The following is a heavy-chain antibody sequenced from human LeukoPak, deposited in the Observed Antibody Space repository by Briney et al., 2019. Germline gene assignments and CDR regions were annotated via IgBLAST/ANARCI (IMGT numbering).Heavy chain of an antibody. CDR3: AREISEEGFDY. CDR2: IIPIFGTA. J-gene: IGHJ4*02. CDR1: GGTFSSYA. V-gene: IGHV1-69*05. Sequence: SVKVSCKASGGTFSSYAISWVRQAPGQGLEWMGGIIPIFGTANYAQKFQGRVTITTEESTSTAYMERSSLRAEDTAVYYCAREISEEGFDYWGQGTLVTVSS.